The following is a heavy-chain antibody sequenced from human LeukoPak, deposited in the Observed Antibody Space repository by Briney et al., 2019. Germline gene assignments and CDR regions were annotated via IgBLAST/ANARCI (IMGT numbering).Heavy chain of an antibody. J-gene: IGHJ6*02. D-gene: IGHD1-26*01. CDR1: GFTFSSYA. CDR2: ISGRGGST. V-gene: IGHV3-23*01. Sequence: GGSLRLSCAASGFTFSSYAMSWVRQAPGKGLEWVSGISGRGGSTYYADSVKGRFTISRDNSKNTLYLQMNSLRAEDTAVYYCAKGEIVGATNYCGMDVWGQGTTVTVSS. CDR3: AKGEIVGATNYCGMDV.